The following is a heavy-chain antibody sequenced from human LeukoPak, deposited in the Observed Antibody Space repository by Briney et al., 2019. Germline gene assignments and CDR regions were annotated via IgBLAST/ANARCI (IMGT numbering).Heavy chain of an antibody. CDR3: ARESSERMSIPPTVYYYYYMDV. CDR2: IIPIFGTA. Sequence: ASVKVSCKASGGTFSSYAISWVRQAPGQGLEWMGGIIPIFGTANYAQKFQGRVTITADKSTSTAYMELSSLRSEDTAVYYCARESSERMSIPPTVYYYYYMDVWGKGTTVTISS. CDR1: GGTFSSYA. J-gene: IGHJ6*03. D-gene: IGHD3-10*01. V-gene: IGHV1-69*06.